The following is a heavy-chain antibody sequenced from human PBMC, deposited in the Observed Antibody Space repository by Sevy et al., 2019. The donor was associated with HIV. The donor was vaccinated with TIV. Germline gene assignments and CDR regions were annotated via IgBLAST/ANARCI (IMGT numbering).Heavy chain of an antibody. Sequence: GGSLRLSCAASRFTFSTYPMHWVRQDPGKGLEWVAVISSDGSNKYYSDSVKGRFTVSRDNSKNTLYLQLNSLRVEDTAVYFCARGEYTSPTFDYWGQGTLVTVSS. CDR3: ARGEYTSPTFDY. CDR1: RFTFSTYP. J-gene: IGHJ4*02. D-gene: IGHD6-6*01. CDR2: ISSDGSNK. V-gene: IGHV3-30-3*01.